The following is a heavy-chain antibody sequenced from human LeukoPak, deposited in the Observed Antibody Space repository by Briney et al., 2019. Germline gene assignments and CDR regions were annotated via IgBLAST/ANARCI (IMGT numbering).Heavy chain of an antibody. Sequence: GGSLRLSCAASGFSFRSYGMHWVRQAPGKGLEWVSYISSSGSTIYYADSVKGRFTISRDNAKNSLYLQMNSLRAEDTAVYYCAKGTGGFDYWGQGTLVTVSS. V-gene: IGHV3-48*03. CDR1: GFSFRSYG. J-gene: IGHJ4*02. D-gene: IGHD1-14*01. CDR3: AKGTGGFDY. CDR2: ISSSGSTI.